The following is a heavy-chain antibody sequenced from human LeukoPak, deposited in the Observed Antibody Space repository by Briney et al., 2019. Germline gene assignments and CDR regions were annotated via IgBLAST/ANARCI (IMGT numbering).Heavy chain of an antibody. CDR2: IYHNGDT. D-gene: IGHD7-27*01. CDR1: RYSVSNNDW. Sequence: SDTLSLTCDVYRYSVSNNDWWGWIRQPPGKGLEWIGYIYHNGDTYYSPPLKSRITLSVDTSKNQFSLRLTSVTAMDAAVYYCAKKVAGVGWFDPWGQGTLVTVSS. V-gene: IGHV4-28*01. J-gene: IGHJ5*02. CDR3: AKKVAGVGWFDP.